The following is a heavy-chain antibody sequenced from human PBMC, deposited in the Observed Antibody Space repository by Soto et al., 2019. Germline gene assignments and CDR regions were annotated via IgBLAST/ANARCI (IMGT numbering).Heavy chain of an antibody. Sequence: QVQLVQSGAEVKKPGASVKVSCKASGYTFTSYGISRVRQATGQGLEWMGWISTYNGNTKDVQKFQDRVTMTTDTSTSTAYMELRSLRSDDTAVYYCARDPDPYSISWSEFDYWGQGTLVTVSS. V-gene: IGHV1-18*01. CDR1: GYTFTSYG. D-gene: IGHD6-13*01. CDR3: ARDPDPYSISWSEFDY. CDR2: ISTYNGNT. J-gene: IGHJ4*02.